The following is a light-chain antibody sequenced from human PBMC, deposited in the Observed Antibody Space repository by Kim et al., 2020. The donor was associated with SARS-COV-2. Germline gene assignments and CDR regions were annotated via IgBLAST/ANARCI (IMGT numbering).Light chain of an antibody. Sequence: ATIKCKSSQTILYSSNSMHYLAWYQHKPGQPPNLLINWASSRDSGVPDRFSGSGSGTDFTLTITSLQAKDAAVYYCQQYYTTPPTFGGGTKVDIK. V-gene: IGKV4-1*01. J-gene: IGKJ4*01. CDR2: WAS. CDR3: QQYYTTPPT. CDR1: QTILYSSNSMHY.